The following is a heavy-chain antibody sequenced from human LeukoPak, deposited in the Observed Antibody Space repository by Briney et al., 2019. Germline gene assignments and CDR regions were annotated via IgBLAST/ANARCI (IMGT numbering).Heavy chain of an antibody. Sequence: GGSLRLSCAASGFTFSSYSMNWVRQAPGKGLEWVSSISSSSYIYYADSVKGRFTISRDNAKNSLYLQMNSLRAEDTAVYYCAQSPWDSSGYYVYWGQGTLVTVSS. CDR2: ISSSSYI. CDR1: GFTFSSYS. CDR3: AQSPWDSSGYYVY. J-gene: IGHJ4*02. D-gene: IGHD3-22*01. V-gene: IGHV3-21*01.